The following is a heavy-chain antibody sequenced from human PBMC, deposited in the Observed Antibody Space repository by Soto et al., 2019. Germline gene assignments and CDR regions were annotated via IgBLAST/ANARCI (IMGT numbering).Heavy chain of an antibody. J-gene: IGHJ4*02. Sequence: QVQLVESGGGVVQPGGSLRLSCAVSGIIFTGYGMHWVRQAPGKGLEWVAIIRYDGSNIYYADSVKGRFTISRDNSKNTLYLQMNSLRAEDTAVYYCARDGVGATVLFGYFDYWGKGALVTVSS. CDR2: IRYDGSNI. D-gene: IGHD1-26*01. V-gene: IGHV3-30*02. CDR3: ARDGVGATVLFGYFDY. CDR1: GIIFTGYG.